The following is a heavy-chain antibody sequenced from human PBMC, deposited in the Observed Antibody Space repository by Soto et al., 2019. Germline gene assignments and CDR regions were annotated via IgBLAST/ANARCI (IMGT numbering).Heavy chain of an antibody. CDR2: VKLDASEK. J-gene: IGHJ6*02. D-gene: IGHD3-16*01. V-gene: IGHV3-7*05. CDR3: ARAIATPRRRGTFYHSHGMDV. Sequence: LVESGGGLVPPGWSLSLSSEASGFTFSNHCMIWVRQAPGKGLEWVANVKLDASEKYYVDSVKGRFTISRANAKSALYLQMNSLRAEDTAVYYCARAIATPRRRGTFYHSHGMDVWGQGTSVTVSS. CDR1: GFTFSNHC.